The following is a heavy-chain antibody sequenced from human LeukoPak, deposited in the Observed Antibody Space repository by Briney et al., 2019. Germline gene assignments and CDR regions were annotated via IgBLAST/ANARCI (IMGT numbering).Heavy chain of an antibody. Sequence: GGSLRLSCAASGFTFSSDAMSWVRQAPGKGLEWVSSISSSSSYIYYADSVKGRFTISRDNAKNSLYLQMNSLRAEDTAVYYCARSSMIVTLFYYYMDVWGKGTTVTVSS. J-gene: IGHJ6*03. V-gene: IGHV3-21*01. D-gene: IGHD3-22*01. CDR2: ISSSSSYI. CDR1: GFTFSSDA. CDR3: ARSSMIVTLFYYYMDV.